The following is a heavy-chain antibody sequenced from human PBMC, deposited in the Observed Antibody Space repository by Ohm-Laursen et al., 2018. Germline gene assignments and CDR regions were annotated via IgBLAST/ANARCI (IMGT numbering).Heavy chain of an antibody. Sequence: SLRLSCTASGFTFDDYAMHWVRQAPGKGLEWVSGISWNSGSIGYADSVKGRFIISRDNAKNSLYLQMNSLRAEDTALYYCAKDIKAAVAGPENYFDYWGQGTLVTVSS. CDR3: AKDIKAAVAGPENYFDY. J-gene: IGHJ4*02. V-gene: IGHV3-9*01. CDR2: ISWNSGSI. D-gene: IGHD6-19*01. CDR1: GFTFDDYA.